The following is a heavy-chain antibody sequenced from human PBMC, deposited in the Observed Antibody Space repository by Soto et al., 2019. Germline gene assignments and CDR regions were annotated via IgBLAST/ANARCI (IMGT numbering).Heavy chain of an antibody. CDR2: ISGSGGTT. V-gene: IGHV3-23*01. CDR1: GFTFSNYA. CDR3: ALRYCSRTTCPPLNSYFYMDV. J-gene: IGHJ6*03. D-gene: IGHD2-2*01. Sequence: GGSLRLSCAASGFTFSNYAMTWVRQVPGKGLEWVSGISGSGGTTFYAGSVKGRFAISRDNSKNTLYLQMNSLRAEDTAVYYCALRYCSRTTCPPLNSYFYMDVWGKGTTVTVSS.